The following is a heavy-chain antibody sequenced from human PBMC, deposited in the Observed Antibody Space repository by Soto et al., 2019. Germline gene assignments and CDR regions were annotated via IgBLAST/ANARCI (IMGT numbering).Heavy chain of an antibody. V-gene: IGHV4-39*01. Sequence: QLQLQESGPGLVKPSETLSLTCTVSGGSISSSSYYWGWIRQPPGKGLEWIGSIYYSGSTYYNPSLKSRVTISVATSKNQFSLKLSSVTAADTAVYYCARRAAAGPKDFDYWGQGTLVTVSS. CDR1: GGSISSSSYY. D-gene: IGHD6-13*01. J-gene: IGHJ4*02. CDR3: ARRAAAGPKDFDY. CDR2: IYYSGST.